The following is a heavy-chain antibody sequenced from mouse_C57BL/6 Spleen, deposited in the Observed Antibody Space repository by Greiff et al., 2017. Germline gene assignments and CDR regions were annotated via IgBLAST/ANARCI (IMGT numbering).Heavy chain of an antibody. V-gene: IGHV14-4*01. CDR1: GFNIKDDY. J-gene: IGHJ4*01. Sequence: EVQLQQSGAELVRPGASVKLSCTASGFNIKDDYMHWVKQRPEQGLEWIGWIDPENGDTEYASKFQGKATITADTSSNTAYLQLSSLTSGDTAVYYWTKGDDYDDGDYYAMDYWGQGTSGTVSS. D-gene: IGHD2-4*01. CDR2: IDPENGDT. CDR3: TKGDDYDDGDYYAMDY.